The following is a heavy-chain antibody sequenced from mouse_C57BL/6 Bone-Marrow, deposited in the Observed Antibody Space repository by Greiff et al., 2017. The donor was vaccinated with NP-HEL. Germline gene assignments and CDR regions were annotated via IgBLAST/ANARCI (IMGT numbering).Heavy chain of an antibody. V-gene: IGHV1-63*01. CDR3: ARKGFITTVVAHWYFDV. CDR1: GYTFTNYW. D-gene: IGHD1-1*01. J-gene: IGHJ1*03. Sequence: VQLVESGAELVRPGTSVKMSCKASGYTFTNYWIGWAKQRPGHGLEWIGDIYPGGGYTNYNEKFKGKATLTADKSSSTAYMQFSSLTSEDSAIYYCARKGFITTVVAHWYFDVWGTGTTVTVSS. CDR2: IYPGGGYT.